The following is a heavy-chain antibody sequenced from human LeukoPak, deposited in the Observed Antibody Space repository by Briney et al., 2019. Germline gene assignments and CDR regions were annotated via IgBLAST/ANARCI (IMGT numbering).Heavy chain of an antibody. Sequence: PGGSLKLSCAASGFSFSGPAMHWVRQASGKGLEWIVRIRSKANNYATAYAASVNGRFTISRNDSKNTAYLQLNSLKTEDTAVYYCTSPKRYGDDGNDYWGQGTLVTVSS. CDR3: TSPKRYGDDGNDY. J-gene: IGHJ4*02. CDR1: GFSFSGPA. D-gene: IGHD4-17*01. V-gene: IGHV3-73*01. CDR2: IRSKANNYAT.